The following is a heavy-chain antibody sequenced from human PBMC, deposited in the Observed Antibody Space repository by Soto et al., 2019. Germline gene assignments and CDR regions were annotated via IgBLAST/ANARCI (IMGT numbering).Heavy chain of an antibody. CDR3: ARRDSIWLNGFDT. V-gene: IGHV4-39*01. D-gene: IGHD6-13*01. J-gene: IGHJ5*02. Sequence: SETLSLTCTVSGGSISSGNSYWGWIRQPPGTGLEWIGSFYYSGSTYYNPSLKSRVTRSRVTSKNQFSLKLRSVTAADTAVYYCARRDSIWLNGFDTWGQGTLVTVSS. CDR2: FYYSGST. CDR1: GGSISSGNSY.